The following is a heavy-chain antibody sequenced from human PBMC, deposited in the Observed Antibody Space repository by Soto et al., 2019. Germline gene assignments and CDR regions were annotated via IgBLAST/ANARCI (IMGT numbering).Heavy chain of an antibody. CDR3: ARSGYFDY. Sequence: PGGSLRLSCAASVFTFSTYSMNWVRQAPGKWLEWFSYISITGNTIXXPESVKGRXTMSRYTAKKSXYLQMXSLRAEDTAVYYCARSGYFDYWCQGTLVTVSS. CDR2: ISITGNTI. CDR1: VFTFSTYS. J-gene: IGHJ4*02. D-gene: IGHD2-8*02. V-gene: IGHV3-48*01.